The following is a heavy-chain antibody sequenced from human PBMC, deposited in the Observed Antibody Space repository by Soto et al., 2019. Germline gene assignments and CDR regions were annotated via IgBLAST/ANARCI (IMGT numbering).Heavy chain of an antibody. D-gene: IGHD1-7*01. CDR3: ARWAGTTFGYFDY. Sequence: ASLKVSWKXSGYALTSDYMDCGRQATGQGLEWMGIINPSGGSTSYAQKFQGRVTMTRDTSTSTVYMELSSLRSEDTAVYYCARWAGTTFGYFDYWGQGTLVTVSS. V-gene: IGHV1-46*01. CDR1: GYALTSDY. CDR2: INPSGGST. J-gene: IGHJ4*02.